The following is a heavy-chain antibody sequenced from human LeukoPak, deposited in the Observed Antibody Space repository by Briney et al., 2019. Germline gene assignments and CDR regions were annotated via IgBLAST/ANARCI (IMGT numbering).Heavy chain of an antibody. Sequence: SETLSLTCTVSGDSITSSAFYWGWIRQAPGKGLEWIGNIFHGGNTHYNPSLKSRVSISVDRSKNQVSLNLSSVTAADTALYYCAKQGRQISFGGVVAIAPFDIWGQGTMVTVSS. CDR3: AKQGRQISFGGVVAIAPFDI. J-gene: IGHJ3*02. V-gene: IGHV4-39*01. CDR1: GDSITSSAFY. D-gene: IGHD3-16*02. CDR2: IFHGGNT.